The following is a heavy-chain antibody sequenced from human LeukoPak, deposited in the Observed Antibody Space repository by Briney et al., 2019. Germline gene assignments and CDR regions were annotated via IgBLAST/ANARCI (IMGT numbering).Heavy chain of an antibody. CDR1: GYTFTGYY. Sequence: ASVKVSCKASGYTFTGYYMHWVRQAPGQGLEWMGWMNPNSGGTNYAQKFQGRVTMTRDTSISTAYMELSRLRSDDTAVYYCARRPGKGYCSSTSCWIDYWGQGTLVTVSS. CDR3: ARRPGKGYCSSTSCWIDY. V-gene: IGHV1-2*02. J-gene: IGHJ4*02. CDR2: MNPNSGGT. D-gene: IGHD2-2*01.